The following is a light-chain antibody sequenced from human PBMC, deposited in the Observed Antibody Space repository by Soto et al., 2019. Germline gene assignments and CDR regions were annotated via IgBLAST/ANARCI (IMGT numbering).Light chain of an antibody. CDR1: QGISSY. Sequence: IRMTQSPSSLSASPGDRATITCRASQGISSYLAWYQQKPGKAPKLLIYAASTLQSGVPSRFSGSGSGTDFTLTISSVQSDDFATYYCQQYYSYHRTFGQGTKVKIK. V-gene: IGKV1-8*01. J-gene: IGKJ1*01. CDR3: QQYYSYHRT. CDR2: AAS.